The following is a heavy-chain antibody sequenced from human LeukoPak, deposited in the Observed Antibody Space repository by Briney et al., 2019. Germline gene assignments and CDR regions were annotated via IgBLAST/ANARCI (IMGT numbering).Heavy chain of an antibody. D-gene: IGHD3-10*01. Sequence: GASVKVSCKASGYTFTSYAMNWVRQAPGQGLEWRGWINTNTGNPTYAQGFTGRFVFSLDTSVSTAYLQISSLKAEDTAVYYCARDVYGSGSYYNIYWFDPWGQGTLVTVSS. CDR1: GYTFTSYA. V-gene: IGHV7-4-1*02. J-gene: IGHJ5*02. CDR3: ARDVYGSGSYYNIYWFDP. CDR2: INTNTGNP.